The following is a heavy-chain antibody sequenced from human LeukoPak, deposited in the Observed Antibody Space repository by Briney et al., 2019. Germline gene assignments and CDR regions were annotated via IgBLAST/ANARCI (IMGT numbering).Heavy chain of an antibody. CDR2: IIPIFGTA. V-gene: IGHV1-69*01. CDR3: AREEGLGYCSGGSCYYWFDP. CDR1: GGTFSSYA. D-gene: IGHD2-15*01. J-gene: IGHJ5*02. Sequence: GSSVKVSCKASGGTFSSYAISWVRQAPGQGLEWMGGIIPIFGTANYAQKFQGRVTITADESTSTAHMELSSLRSEDTAVYYCAREEGLGYCSGGSCYYWFDPWGQGTLVTVSS.